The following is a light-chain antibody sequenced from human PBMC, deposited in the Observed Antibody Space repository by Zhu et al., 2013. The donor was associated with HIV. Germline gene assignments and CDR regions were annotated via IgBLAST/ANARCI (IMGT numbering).Light chain of an antibody. J-gene: IGKJ1*01. CDR1: QNILYDSNNKNY. V-gene: IGKV4-1*01. Sequence: DFVMTQSPDSLAVSLGERATINCKSSQNILYDSNNKNYVAWYQQKSGQPPKLLIYWASTRESGVPDRFSGSGSGTDFTLTISSLQPEDAATYYCQKYNLDPWTFGQGTRVEIK. CDR2: WAS. CDR3: QKYNLDPWT.